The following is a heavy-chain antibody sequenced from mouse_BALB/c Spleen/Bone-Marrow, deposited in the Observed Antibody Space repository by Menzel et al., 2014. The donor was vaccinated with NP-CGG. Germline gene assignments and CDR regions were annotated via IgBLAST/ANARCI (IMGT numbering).Heavy chain of an antibody. CDR1: GFSLTGYG. D-gene: IGHD2-4*01. CDR2: IWGDGST. J-gene: IGHJ4*01. V-gene: IGHV2-6-7*01. CDR3: ARGEDYDDYYAMDY. Sequence: VKLMESGPGLVAPSQSLSITCTVSGFSLTGYGVNWVRQPPGKGLEWLGMIWGDGSTDYNSALKSRLSISKDNSKSQVLLKMNSLQTDDTARYYCARGEDYDDYYAMDYWGQGTSVTVSS.